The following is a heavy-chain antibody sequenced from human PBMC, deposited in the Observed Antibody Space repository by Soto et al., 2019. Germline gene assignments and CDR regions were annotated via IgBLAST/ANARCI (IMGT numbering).Heavy chain of an antibody. CDR1: GFTFSSYA. J-gene: IGHJ4*02. CDR3: AAGGGLPRYY. Sequence: GSLRLSCAASGFTFSSYAMSWVRQAPGKGLEYVSVISSNGGTIYYADSVKGRFTISRDNAKSSLYLQTNSLRAEDTAVYYCAAGGGLPRYYWGQGTLVTVSS. V-gene: IGHV3-48*01. CDR2: ISSNGGTI. D-gene: IGHD5-12*01.